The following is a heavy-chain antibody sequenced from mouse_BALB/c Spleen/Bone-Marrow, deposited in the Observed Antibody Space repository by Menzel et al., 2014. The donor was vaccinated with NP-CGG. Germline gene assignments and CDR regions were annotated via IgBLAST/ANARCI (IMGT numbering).Heavy chain of an antibody. D-gene: IGHD2-4*01. V-gene: IGHV1S56*01. CDR3: ARKSQRAYDSMNY. J-gene: IGHJ4*01. Sequence: QVQLQQSGPELVKPGASVRISCKASGYTFTSFYIYWVRQRPGQGLEWIGWIYPGDFNTKYNEKFKGKATLTADKSSSTASMQLSSLTSEDSAVYFCARKSQRAYDSMNYWGQETSVTVSS. CDR2: IYPGDFNT. CDR1: GYTFTSFY.